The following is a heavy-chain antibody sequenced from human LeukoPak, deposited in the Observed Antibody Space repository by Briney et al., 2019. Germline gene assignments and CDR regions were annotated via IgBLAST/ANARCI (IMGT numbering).Heavy chain of an antibody. CDR2: INPNSGGT. D-gene: IGHD1-20*01. CDR3: ARGARDNWNPIDY. CDR1: GYTFTGYY. V-gene: IGHV1-2*03. J-gene: IGHJ4*02. Sequence: LGASVKVSCKASGYTFTGYYMHWVRQAPGQGLEWMGWINPNSGGTNYAQKFQGRVTMTRDTSISTAYMELSRLRSDDTAVYYCARGARDNWNPIDYWGQGTLVTVSS.